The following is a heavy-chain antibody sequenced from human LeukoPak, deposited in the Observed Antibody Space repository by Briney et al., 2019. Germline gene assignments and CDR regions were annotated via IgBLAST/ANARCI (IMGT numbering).Heavy chain of an antibody. Sequence: GGSLRLSCAASGFTFSSYSMNWVRQAPGKGLEWVSSISSSSSYIYYADSVKGRFTISRDNAKNSLYLQMNSLRAEDTAVYYCARDGRFTMVRAYPISGDQSDAFDIWGQGTMVTVSS. CDR3: ARDGRFTMVRAYPISGDQSDAFDI. CDR2: ISSSSSYI. J-gene: IGHJ3*02. D-gene: IGHD3-10*01. CDR1: GFTFSSYS. V-gene: IGHV3-21*01.